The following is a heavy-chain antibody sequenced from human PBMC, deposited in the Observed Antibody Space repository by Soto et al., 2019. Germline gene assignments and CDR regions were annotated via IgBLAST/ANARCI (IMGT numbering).Heavy chain of an antibody. J-gene: IGHJ4*02. CDR2: IYYSGST. V-gene: IGHV4-39*01. D-gene: IGHD3-10*01. Sequence: SETLSLTCTVSGGSISRSSYYWGSIRQPPGKGLEWIGSIYYSGSTYYNPSLKSRVTISVDTSKNQFSLKLSSVTAADTAVYYCARPGNYGSGSYLYYLDYWGQGTLVTVS. CDR3: ARPGNYGSGSYLYYLDY. CDR1: GGSISRSSYY.